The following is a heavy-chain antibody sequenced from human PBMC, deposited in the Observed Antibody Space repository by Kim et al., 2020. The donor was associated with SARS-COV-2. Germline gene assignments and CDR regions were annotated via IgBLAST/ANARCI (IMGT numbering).Heavy chain of an antibody. V-gene: IGHV3-23*01. Sequence: KTYYADAVRGRLTISRDNSKNELYVQMNSLRAEDTALYYCARQRGYDFDMWGQGTMVTVSS. CDR2: KT. D-gene: IGHD1-1*01. J-gene: IGHJ3*02. CDR3: ARQRGYDFDM.